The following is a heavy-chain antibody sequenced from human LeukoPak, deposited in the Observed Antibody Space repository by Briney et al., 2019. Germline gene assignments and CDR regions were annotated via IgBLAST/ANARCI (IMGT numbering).Heavy chain of an antibody. CDR3: TTVSMVRGDFDY. Sequence: PGGSLRLSCAASGFAFSNAWMSWVRQAPGKGLEWVGRIKSKTDGGTTDYAAPVKGRFTISRDDSKNTLYLQMNSLKTEDTAVYYCTTVSMVRGDFDYWGQGTLVTVSS. J-gene: IGHJ4*02. CDR1: GFAFSNAW. D-gene: IGHD3-10*01. V-gene: IGHV3-15*01. CDR2: IKSKTDGGTT.